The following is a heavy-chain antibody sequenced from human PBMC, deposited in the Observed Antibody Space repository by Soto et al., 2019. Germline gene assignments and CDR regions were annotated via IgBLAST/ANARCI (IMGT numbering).Heavy chain of an antibody. CDR3: ARFPEEWPKYYFDY. V-gene: IGHV4-31*03. Sequence: QVQLQESGPGLVKPSQTLSLTCTVSGGSISSGGYYWSWIRQHPGKGLEWIGYIYYSGSTYYNPSLESRVTISVDTSKNQFSLKLSSVTAADTAVYYCARFPEEWPKYYFDYWGQGTLVTVSS. D-gene: IGHD2-8*01. J-gene: IGHJ4*02. CDR2: IYYSGST. CDR1: GGSISSGGYY.